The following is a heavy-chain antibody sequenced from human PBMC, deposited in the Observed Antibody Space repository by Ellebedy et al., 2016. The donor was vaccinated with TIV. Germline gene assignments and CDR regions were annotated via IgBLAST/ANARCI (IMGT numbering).Heavy chain of an antibody. CDR1: GFTFSNYA. CDR2: ISYNGNNK. CDR3: ARDRSYSPTY. V-gene: IGHV3-30*04. J-gene: IGHJ4*02. D-gene: IGHD1-26*01. Sequence: GGSLRLXCAASGFTFSNYAMNWVRQTLGKGLEWVAFISYNGNNKYYADSMKGRFTLSRDNSKNTLFLEMSSLRPEDTAVYYCARDRSYSPTYWGQGTLVTVSS.